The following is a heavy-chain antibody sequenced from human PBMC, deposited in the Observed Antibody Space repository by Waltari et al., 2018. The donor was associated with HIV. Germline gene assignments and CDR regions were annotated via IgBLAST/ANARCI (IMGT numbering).Heavy chain of an antibody. V-gene: IGHV5-51*03. J-gene: IGHJ5*02. CDR1: GYSFTSYW. CDR3: ARYITMVRGGANWFDP. CDR2: IYPGYSDT. Sequence: EVQLVQSGAEVKKPGESLKISCKGSGYSFTSYWIGWVRQMPGKGLEWMWFIYPGYSDTSYSPSFQGQVTISADKSISTAYLQGSSLKASDTAMYYCARYITMVRGGANWFDPWGQGTLVTVSS. D-gene: IGHD3-10*01.